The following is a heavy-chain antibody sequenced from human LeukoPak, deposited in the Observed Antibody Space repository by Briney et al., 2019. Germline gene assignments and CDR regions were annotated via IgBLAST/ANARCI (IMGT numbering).Heavy chain of an antibody. CDR2: INPSGGST. J-gene: IGHJ5*02. CDR3: ARVPNWNDVREETGWFDP. Sequence: ASVTVSCTASGYTFTSYYMHWVRQAPGQGLEWMGIINPSGGSTSYAQKFQGRVTMTRDTSTSTVYMELSSLRSEDTAVYYCARVPNWNDVREETGWFDPWGQGTLVTVSS. D-gene: IGHD1-1*01. V-gene: IGHV1-46*01. CDR1: GYTFTSYY.